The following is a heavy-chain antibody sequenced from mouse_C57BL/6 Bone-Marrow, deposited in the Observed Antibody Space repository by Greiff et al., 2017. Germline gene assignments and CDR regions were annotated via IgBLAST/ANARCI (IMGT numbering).Heavy chain of an antibody. D-gene: IGHD1-1*01. CDR2: IDPENGDT. J-gene: IGHJ4*01. CDR3: TPYYYCSRGGYYYAMDY. V-gene: IGHV14-4*01. Sequence: VQLQQSGAELVRPGASVKLSCTASGFNIKDDYMHWVKQRPEQGLEWIGWIDPENGDTAYASKFQGKDTITADTSSNTAYLQLSSLTSEDTAVYYCTPYYYCSRGGYYYAMDYWGQGTSVTVSS. CDR1: GFNIKDDY.